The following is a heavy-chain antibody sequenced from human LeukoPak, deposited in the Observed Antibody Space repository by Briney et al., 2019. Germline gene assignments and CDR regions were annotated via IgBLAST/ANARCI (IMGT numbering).Heavy chain of an antibody. V-gene: IGHV4-34*01. J-gene: IGHJ4*02. CDR1: GGSFSGYY. D-gene: IGHD3-10*01. CDR3: ASSYGSGSYELDY. CDR2: IYYSGST. Sequence: SETLSLTCAVYGGSFSGYYWSWIRQPPGKGLEWIGSIYYSGSTYYNPSLKSRVTTSVDTSKNQFSLKLSSVTAADTAVYYCASSYGSGSYELDYWGQGTLVTVSS.